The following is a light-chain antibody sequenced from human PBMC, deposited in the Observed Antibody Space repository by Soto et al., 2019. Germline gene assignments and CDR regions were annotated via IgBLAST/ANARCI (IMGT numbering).Light chain of an antibody. CDR2: EVN. CDR1: SSDVGGYSY. J-gene: IGLJ1*01. CDR3: SSYAGSSNV. V-gene: IGLV2-8*01. Sequence: QSALTQPPSASGSPGQSVAISCTGTSSDVGGYSYVSWYQQHPGKATKLMIYEVNKRPSGVPDRFSGSKSGNTASLTVSGLQAEDEADYYCSSYAGSSNVFGTATKLTVL.